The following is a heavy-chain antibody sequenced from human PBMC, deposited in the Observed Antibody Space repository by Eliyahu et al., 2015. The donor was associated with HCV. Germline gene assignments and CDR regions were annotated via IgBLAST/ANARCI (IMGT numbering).Heavy chain of an antibody. Sequence: EVQLVQSGAELKKPGXSLRXSCXGSGYDFTGXWIGWVRQMXGKGLEWMGMIYRDDSDTRYSPSFRGQVTISADKSISTAYLQWSSLRASDTAIYYCARIRDGYKDYWGQGTLVTVSS. J-gene: IGHJ4*02. CDR1: GYDFTGXW. CDR3: ARIRDGYKDY. V-gene: IGHV5-51*01. CDR2: IYRDDSDT. D-gene: IGHD5-24*01.